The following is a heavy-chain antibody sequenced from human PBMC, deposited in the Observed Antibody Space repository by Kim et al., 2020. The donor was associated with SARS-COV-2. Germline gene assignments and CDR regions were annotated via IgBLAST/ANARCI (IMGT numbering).Heavy chain of an antibody. CDR1: GFTFSDFA. CDR3: ARGGFSSTWSIGEAFDI. Sequence: GGSLRLSCAVSGFTFSDFAFHWVRQAPGKGLEWVAVISDDANNKYDAESVKGRFTISRDNSKNTLYLQMNSLRADDTAVYYCARGGFSSTWSIGEAFDIWGQGTMVTVSS. D-gene: IGHD2-2*01. V-gene: IGHV3-30*04. J-gene: IGHJ3*02. CDR2: ISDDANNK.